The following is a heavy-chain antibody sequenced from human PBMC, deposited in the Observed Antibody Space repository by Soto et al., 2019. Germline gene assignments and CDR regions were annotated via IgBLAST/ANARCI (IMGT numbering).Heavy chain of an antibody. D-gene: IGHD6-13*01. J-gene: IGHJ4*02. V-gene: IGHV3-23*01. CDR2: LSDSGGSI. CDR3: AKVSSSWYAGFFDL. Sequence: PGGSLRLSCTASGFTFSSHAMTWVRQAPGKGLEWVSGLSDSGGSIYYADSVKGRLTISRDNSKNTLYLQMNTLRAEDTAIYFCAKVSSSWYAGFFDLWGQGTLVTVSS. CDR1: GFTFSSHA.